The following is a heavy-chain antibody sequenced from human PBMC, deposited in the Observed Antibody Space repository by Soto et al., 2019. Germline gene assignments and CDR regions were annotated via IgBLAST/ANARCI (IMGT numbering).Heavy chain of an antibody. D-gene: IGHD3-22*01. J-gene: IGHJ4*02. Sequence: SETLSLTCAVSGGSISSGGYSWSWIRQPPGKGLEWIGYIYHSGSTYYNPSLKSRVTISVDRSKNQFSLKLSSVTAADTAVYYCARVGGVGDSSGYPDFYFDYWGQGTLVTVSS. V-gene: IGHV4-30-2*01. CDR3: ARVGGVGDSSGYPDFYFDY. CDR1: GGSISSGGYS. CDR2: IYHSGST.